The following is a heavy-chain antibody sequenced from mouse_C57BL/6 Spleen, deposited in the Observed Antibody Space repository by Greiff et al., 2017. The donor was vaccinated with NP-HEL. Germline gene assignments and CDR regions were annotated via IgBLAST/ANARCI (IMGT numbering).Heavy chain of an antibody. CDR1: GFTFTDYY. CDR2: IRNKANGYTT. D-gene: IGHD4-1*02. J-gene: IGHJ2*01. V-gene: IGHV7-3*01. CDR3: ARSNWDYFDY. Sequence: EVHLVESGGGLVQPGDSLSLSCAASGFTFTDYYMSWVRQPPGKALEWLGFIRNKANGYTTEYSASVKGRFTISRDNSQSILYLQMNALRAEDSATYYCARSNWDYFDYWGQGTTLTVSS.